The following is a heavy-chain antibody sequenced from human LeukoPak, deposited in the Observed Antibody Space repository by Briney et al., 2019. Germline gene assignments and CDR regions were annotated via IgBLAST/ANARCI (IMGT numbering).Heavy chain of an antibody. D-gene: IGHD1-26*01. V-gene: IGHV4-39*01. CDR1: GDSISSSTYY. CDR2: IYYSGST. CDR3: ARRRRIVGATPGAFDI. J-gene: IGHJ3*02. Sequence: SETLSLTCTVSGDSISSSTYYWGWIRQPPGKGLEWIGSIYYSGSTYYNPSLKSRVTISVDTSKNQFSLKLSSVTAADTAVYYCARRRRIVGATPGAFDIWGQGTMVTVSS.